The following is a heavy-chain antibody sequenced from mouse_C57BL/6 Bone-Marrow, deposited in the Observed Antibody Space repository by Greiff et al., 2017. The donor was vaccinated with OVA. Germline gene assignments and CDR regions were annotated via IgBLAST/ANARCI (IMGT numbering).Heavy chain of an antibody. CDR1: GVDFSRYW. V-gene: IGHV4-1*01. D-gene: IGHD1-1*01. CDR3: ASSTESPLEGFDV. J-gene: IGHJ1*03. CDR2: INPDSSTI. Sequence: AASGVDFSRYWMSWVRRAPGKGLEWIGEINPDSSTINYAPSLKDKFIISRDNAKNTLYLQMSKVRSEDTALYYCASSTESPLEGFDVWGTGTTVTVSS.